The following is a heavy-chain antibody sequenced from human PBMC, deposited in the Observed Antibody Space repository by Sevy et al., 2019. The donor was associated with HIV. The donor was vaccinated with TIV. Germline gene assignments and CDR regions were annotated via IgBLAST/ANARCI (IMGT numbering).Heavy chain of an antibody. V-gene: IGHV1-2*06. D-gene: IGHD3-16*01. J-gene: IGHJ6*02. CDR2: IKPNTGGT. CDR3: ARESGRGGGYYYYYFGLDV. CDR1: GYTFTGSY. Sequence: ASVKVSCKASGYTFTGSYIHWVRQAPGQGLEWMGRIKPNTGGTDYAQRFQGRITLTRDTSISTAYMELSSLRSDDTAVYYCARESGRGGGYYYYYFGLDVWGQGTTVTVSS.